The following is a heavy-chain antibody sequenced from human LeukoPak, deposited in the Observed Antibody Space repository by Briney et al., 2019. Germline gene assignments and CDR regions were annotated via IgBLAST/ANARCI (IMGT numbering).Heavy chain of an antibody. CDR3: ARGRPHGNDY. CDR2: ISSSGGTI. J-gene: IGHJ4*02. D-gene: IGHD4-23*01. V-gene: IGHV3-11*04. CDR1: GFTFSDYY. Sequence: GGSLRLSCAASGFTFSDYYINWIRQAPGKGLEWVSYISSSGGTIYYADSVKGRFTISRDNPKNSLYLQMNSLRVEDTAVYYCARGRPHGNDYWGQGTLVTVSS.